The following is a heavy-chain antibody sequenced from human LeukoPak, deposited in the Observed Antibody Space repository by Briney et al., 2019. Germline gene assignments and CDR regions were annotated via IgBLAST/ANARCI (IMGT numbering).Heavy chain of an antibody. CDR2: ISGSGGSI. D-gene: IGHD3-10*01. CDR1: GFTFSSYA. CDR3: AKSFGPFLPLYFDY. Sequence: GGSLRLSCAASGFTFSSYAMSWVRQAPGKGLEWVSAISGSGGSIYYADSVKGRFTISRDDSKNTLYLQMNSLRAEDTAVYYCAKSFGPFLPLYFDYWGQGTLVTVSS. V-gene: IGHV3-23*01. J-gene: IGHJ4*02.